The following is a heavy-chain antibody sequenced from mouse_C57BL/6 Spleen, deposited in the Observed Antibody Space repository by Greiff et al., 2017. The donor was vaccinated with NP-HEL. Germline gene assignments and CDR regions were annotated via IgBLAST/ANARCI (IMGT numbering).Heavy chain of an antibody. CDR3: ANTTVDWYFDV. CDR2: INPSSGYT. V-gene: IGHV1-7*01. CDR1: GYTFTSYW. D-gene: IGHD1-1*01. J-gene: IGHJ1*03. Sequence: VQLKQSGAELAKPGASVKLSCKASGYTFTSYWMHWVNQRPGQGLEWIGYINPSSGYTKYNQKFKDKATLTADKSSSTAYMQLSSLTYEDSAVYYCANTTVDWYFDVWGTGTTVTVSS.